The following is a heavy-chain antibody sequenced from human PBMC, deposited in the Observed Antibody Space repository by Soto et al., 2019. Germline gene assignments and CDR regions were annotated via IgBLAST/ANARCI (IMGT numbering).Heavy chain of an antibody. CDR2: INPNSGGT. J-gene: IGHJ4*02. D-gene: IGHD2-2*01. Sequence: GASVKVCCKASGYTFTGYYMHWVRQAPGQGLEWMGWINPNSGGTNYAQKFQGRVTMTRDTSISTAYMELSRLRSDDTAVYYCARSEEGYCSSTSCSYRYYFDYWGQGTLVTVSS. V-gene: IGHV1-2*02. CDR3: ARSEEGYCSSTSCSYRYYFDY. CDR1: GYTFTGYY.